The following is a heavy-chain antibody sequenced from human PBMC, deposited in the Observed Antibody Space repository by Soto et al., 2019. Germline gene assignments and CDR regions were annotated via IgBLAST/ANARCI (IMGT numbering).Heavy chain of an antibody. CDR3: VSWGVLAARGFDY. Sequence: QVQLVQSGAEVKKPGASVKVSCKASGYTFTSYYMHWVRQAPGQGLEWMGIINPSGGSTSYAQKFQGRVTMTRDTSTSTVYMELSSLRSEDTAVYYCVSWGVLAARGFDYWGQGTLVTVSS. CDR2: INPSGGST. CDR1: GYTFTSYY. D-gene: IGHD6-6*01. J-gene: IGHJ4*02. V-gene: IGHV1-46*01.